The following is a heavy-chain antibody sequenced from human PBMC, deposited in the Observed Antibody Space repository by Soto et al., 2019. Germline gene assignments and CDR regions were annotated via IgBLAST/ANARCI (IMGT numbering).Heavy chain of an antibody. D-gene: IGHD6-13*01. J-gene: IGHJ5*02. CDR1: GYSFTSYW. Sequence: PGESLKISCQASGYSFTSYWINWVRQMPGKGLEWMGRIDPSDSYTNYSPSFQGHVTISADKSISTAYLQWSSLKASDTAMYYCARRHSSSSAFDPWGQGTLVTVSS. CDR3: ARRHSSSSAFDP. CDR2: IDPSDSYT. V-gene: IGHV5-10-1*01.